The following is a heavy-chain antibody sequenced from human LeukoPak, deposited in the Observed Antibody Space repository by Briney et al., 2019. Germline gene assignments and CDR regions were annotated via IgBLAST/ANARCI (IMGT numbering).Heavy chain of an antibody. V-gene: IGHV3-21*01. CDR3: ARLLLGGYYYYYMDV. CDR2: ISPSSTYI. CDR1: GFTLSNAW. D-gene: IGHD3-16*01. Sequence: GGSLRLSCAASGFTLSNAWMNWVRQAPGKGLEWVSFISPSSTYIYYADSVKGRFTISRDNAKNSLSLQMNSLRAEDAAVYYCARLLLGGYYYYYMDVWGKGTTVTVSS. J-gene: IGHJ6*03.